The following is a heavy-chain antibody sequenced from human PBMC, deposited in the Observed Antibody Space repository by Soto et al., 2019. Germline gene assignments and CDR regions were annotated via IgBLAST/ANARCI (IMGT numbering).Heavy chain of an antibody. V-gene: IGHV4-34*01. CDR3: ARAHLQGFIVLAVVGHFDY. J-gene: IGHJ4*02. CDR2: INQSGNA. CDR1: GGSFSGYS. Sequence: QVQLQQWGAGLLKPSETLSLTCTVYGGSFSGYSWSWIRQPPGKGLEWIGEINQSGNANYNPSLKSRVTISVDTSKNQFSPKLSSVTAADTAVYYCARAHLQGFIVLAVVGHFDYWGQGALVTVSS. D-gene: IGHD2-15*01.